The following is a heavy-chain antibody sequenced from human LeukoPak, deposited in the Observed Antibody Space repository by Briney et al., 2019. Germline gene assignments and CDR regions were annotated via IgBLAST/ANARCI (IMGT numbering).Heavy chain of an antibody. CDR3: AKHYYDSSGTPRYFDY. CDR1: GFTFGSYA. Sequence: GVSLRLSCAASGFTFGSYAMSWVRQAPGKGLEWVSAVSGSGGNTYYADSVKGRFTIPRDNSKNTLYLQMNSLRAEDTAVYYCAKHYYDSSGTPRYFDYWGQGTLVTVSS. D-gene: IGHD3-22*01. J-gene: IGHJ4*02. CDR2: VSGSGGNT. V-gene: IGHV3-23*01.